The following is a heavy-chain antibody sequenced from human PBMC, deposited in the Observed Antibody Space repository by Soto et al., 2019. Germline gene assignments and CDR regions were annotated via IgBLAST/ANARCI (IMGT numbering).Heavy chain of an antibody. CDR1: GFTCSDYY. J-gene: IGHJ6*02. V-gene: IGHV3-11*01. D-gene: IGHD4-17*01. Sequence: RDSCGVGGFTCSDYYMSRFRKDPGKGLEWVSYISNSDSNINYADSVKGRFTISRDNAKNSLYLQMNSLRAEDTAVYYCARGYGGPLGYYGLDVWGQGTTVTVSS. CDR2: ISNSDSNI. CDR3: ARGYGGPLGYYGLDV.